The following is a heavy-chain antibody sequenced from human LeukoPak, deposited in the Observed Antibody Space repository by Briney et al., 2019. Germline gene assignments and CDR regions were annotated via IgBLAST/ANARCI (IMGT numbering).Heavy chain of an antibody. J-gene: IGHJ5*02. CDR3: ARGRPPRPHCSSTSCYKGRNWFDP. CDR1: GGSFSGYY. D-gene: IGHD2-2*02. Sequence: SETLSLTCAVYGGSFSGYYWSWIRQPPGKGLEWIGEINHSGSTNYNPSLKSRVTISVDTSKNQFSLKLSSVTAADTAVYYCARGRPPRPHCSSTSCYKGRNWFDPWGQGTLVTVSS. V-gene: IGHV4-34*01. CDR2: INHSGST.